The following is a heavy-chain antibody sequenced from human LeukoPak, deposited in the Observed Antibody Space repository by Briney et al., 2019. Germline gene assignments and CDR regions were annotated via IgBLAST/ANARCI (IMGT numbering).Heavy chain of an antibody. CDR3: ARDSRRELLHAFDI. J-gene: IGHJ3*02. D-gene: IGHD1-26*01. Sequence: TASETLSLTCTVSGGSISRSDYYWGWIRQPPGKGLEWIGSIFYSGSTYYNASLKSRVTISVDTSKNQFSLKLSSVTAADTAVYYCARDSRRELLHAFDIWGQGTMVTVSS. CDR2: IFYSGST. CDR1: GGSISRSDYY. V-gene: IGHV4-39*07.